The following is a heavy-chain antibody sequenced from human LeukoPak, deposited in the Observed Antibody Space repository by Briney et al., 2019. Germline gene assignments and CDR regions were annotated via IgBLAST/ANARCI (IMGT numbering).Heavy chain of an antibody. J-gene: IGHJ4*02. CDR3: ASTPSPGVVVPAAIDDY. CDR2: ISYDGSNK. V-gene: IGHV3-30-3*01. D-gene: IGHD2-2*01. Sequence: PGGSLRLSCAASGFTFSSYAMHWVRQAPGKGLEWVAVISYDGSNKYSADSVKGRFTISRDNSKNTLYLQMDSLRAEDTAVYYCASTPSPGVVVPAAIDDYWGQGTLVTVSS. CDR1: GFTFSSYA.